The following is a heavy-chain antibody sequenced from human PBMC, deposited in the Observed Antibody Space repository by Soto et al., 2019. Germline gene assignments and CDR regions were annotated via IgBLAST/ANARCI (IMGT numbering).Heavy chain of an antibody. D-gene: IGHD3-16*02. J-gene: IGHJ4*02. V-gene: IGHV5-51*01. Sequence: GESLKISCKGSGYSFTTYWIGWVRQMPGRGLEWMGIIYPGDSGDSDIRYSPSFQGQVTISDDKSISTAYLQWSSLKASDTAIYYCARSLSFSDRWSFDYWGQGTLVTVSS. CDR1: GYSFTTYW. CDR3: ARSLSFSDRWSFDY. CDR2: IYPGDSGDSDI.